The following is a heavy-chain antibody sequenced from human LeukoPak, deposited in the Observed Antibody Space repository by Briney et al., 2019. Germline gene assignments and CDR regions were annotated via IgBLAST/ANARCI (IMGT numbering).Heavy chain of an antibody. CDR2: IYTSGST. D-gene: IGHD2-2*01. CDR1: GGSISSGSYY. J-gene: IGHJ5*02. CDR3: ARDGPFVVPAVS. V-gene: IGHV4-61*02. Sequence: SQTLSLTCTISGGSISSGSYYWSWIRQPAGKGLEWIGRIYTSGSTNYNPSLKSRVTISVDTSKNQFSLKLSSVTAADTAVYYCARDGPFVVPAVSWGQGTLVTVSS.